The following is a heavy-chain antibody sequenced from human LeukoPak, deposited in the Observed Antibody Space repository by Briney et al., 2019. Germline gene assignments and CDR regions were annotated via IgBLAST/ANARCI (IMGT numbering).Heavy chain of an antibody. D-gene: IGHD3-22*01. V-gene: IGHV3-23*01. CDR2: ISGSGGST. J-gene: IGHJ4*02. Sequence: GGSLRLSCAASGFTFSSFAMSWVRQAPGKGLEWVSAISGSGGSTYYADSVKGRFTISRDNSKNTLYLQMNSLRAEDTAVYYCAKLPSPMVVVINRYWGQGTLVTVSS. CDR3: AKLPSPMVVVINRY. CDR1: GFTFSSFA.